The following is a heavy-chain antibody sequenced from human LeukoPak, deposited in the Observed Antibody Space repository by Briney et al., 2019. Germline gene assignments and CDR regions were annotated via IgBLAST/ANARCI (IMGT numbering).Heavy chain of an antibody. V-gene: IGHV1-18*01. CDR1: GYTFTSYG. CDR3: ARECPSSTSCYPQDY. CDR2: ISAYNGNT. J-gene: IGHJ4*02. D-gene: IGHD2-2*01. Sequence: GASVKVSCKASGYTFTSYGISWVRQAPGQGLEWMGWISAYNGNTNYAQKLQGRVTMTTDTSTSTAYMELRSLRSDDTAVYYCARECPSSTSCYPQDYRGQGTLVTVSS.